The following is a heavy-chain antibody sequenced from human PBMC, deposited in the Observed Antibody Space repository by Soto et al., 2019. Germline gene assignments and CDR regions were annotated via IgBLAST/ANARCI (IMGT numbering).Heavy chain of an antibody. J-gene: IGHJ3*01. CDR1: GFTFSDHG. CDR3: ARDSAGKTDWGLRGAFDF. V-gene: IGHV3-33*01. Sequence: QVQLVESGGGVVQPGRSQRLSCAASGFTFSDHGMHWVRQAQGKGLEWVAVMWYDGSNKYYADSVKGRFSISRDNSKNTLYLHMSSLRGEDTAVYYCARDSAGKTDWGLRGAFDFWGQGTMVTVSS. CDR2: MWYDGSNK. D-gene: IGHD7-27*01.